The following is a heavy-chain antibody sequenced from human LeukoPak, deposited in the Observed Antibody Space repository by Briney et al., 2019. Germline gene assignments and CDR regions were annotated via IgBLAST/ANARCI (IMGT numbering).Heavy chain of an antibody. J-gene: IGHJ3*02. CDR2: IYSDDTT. CDR3: ARGLNYHDWEFPDLFDI. D-gene: IGHD3-22*01. Sequence: GGSLRLSSAASGCTVSSHCMTWVRQAPGKGLEWVSVIYSDDTTYYADSVKGRFTISRDNSKNTLYLQMSSLRPEDTAVYYCARGLNYHDWEFPDLFDIWGQGTMVTVSS. CDR1: GCTVSSHC. V-gene: IGHV3-53*01.